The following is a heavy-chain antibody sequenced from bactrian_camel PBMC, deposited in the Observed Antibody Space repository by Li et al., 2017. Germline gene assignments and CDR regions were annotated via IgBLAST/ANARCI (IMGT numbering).Heavy chain of an antibody. CDR1: GDTWSTYC. CDR2: IIDGRDTT. J-gene: IGHJ4*01. V-gene: IGHV3S42*01. Sequence: VQLVESGGTSVQAGGSLRLSCAASGDTWSTYCMGWVRQSPGKEREGVAIIDGRDTTSYAEFVKGRFTISRDNAQNMLYLQMDNLQPEDTAEYFCAAQVENERFCNGIWGWYHYWGQGTQVTVS. D-gene: IGHD5*01. CDR3: AAQVENERFCNGIWGWYHY.